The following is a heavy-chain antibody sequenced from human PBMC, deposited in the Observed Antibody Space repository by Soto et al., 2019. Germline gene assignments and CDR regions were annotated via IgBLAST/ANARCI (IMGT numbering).Heavy chain of an antibody. CDR2: IDHSGST. Sequence: QVQLQPWGAGLLKPSETLSLTCAVNGGSFSAYYWTWIRQPPGRGLEWIGEIDHSGSTNYNPSLERRVTIPIGSVKDWLSLNVTSVTAADTAVYYCGRGLRYSGMDVWGEGTTGTVST. J-gene: IGHJ6*04. CDR1: GGSFSAYY. CDR3: GRGLRYSGMDV. D-gene: IGHD2-15*01. V-gene: IGHV4-34*01.